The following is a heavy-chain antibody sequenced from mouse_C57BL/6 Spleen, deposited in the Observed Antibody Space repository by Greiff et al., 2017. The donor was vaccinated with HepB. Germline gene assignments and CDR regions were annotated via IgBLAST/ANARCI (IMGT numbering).Heavy chain of an antibody. D-gene: IGHD3-2*02. CDR2: IDPSDSYT. V-gene: IGHV1-69*01. CDR1: GYTFTSYW. Sequence: VQLQQPGAELVMPGASVKLSCKASGYTFTSYWMHWVKQRPGQGLEWIGEIDPSDSYTNYNQKFKGKSTLTVDKSSSTAYMQLSSLTSEDSAVYYCARSGSSGDAYFDVWGTGTTVTVSS. CDR3: ARSGSSGDAYFDV. J-gene: IGHJ1*03.